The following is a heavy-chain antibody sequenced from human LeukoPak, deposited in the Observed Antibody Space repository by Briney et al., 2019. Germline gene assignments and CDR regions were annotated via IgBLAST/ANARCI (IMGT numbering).Heavy chain of an antibody. Sequence: ASVKVSCKASGYTFTGYYMHWVRQAPGQGLEWMGWINPNSGGTNYAQKFQGRVTMARDTSISTAYMGLSRLRSDDTAVYYCARTYYYDSSAFDYWGQGTLVTVSS. D-gene: IGHD3-22*01. CDR2: INPNSGGT. CDR1: GYTFTGYY. J-gene: IGHJ4*02. V-gene: IGHV1-2*02. CDR3: ARTYYYDSSAFDY.